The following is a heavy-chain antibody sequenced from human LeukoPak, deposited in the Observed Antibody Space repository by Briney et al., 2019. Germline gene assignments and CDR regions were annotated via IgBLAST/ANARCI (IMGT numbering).Heavy chain of an antibody. V-gene: IGHV3-53*01. CDR3: ARDIELST. D-gene: IGHD3-16*02. CDR2: IASSGLNT. J-gene: IGHJ3*01. CDR1: GFTVSSNY. Sequence: GGSLRLSCAASGFTVSSNYMSWVRQAPGKGLEWVSLIASSGLNTYYADSVRGRFTISRDNSKNTLSLQMNSLRVEDTAIYYCARDIELSTWGLGTLVTVSS.